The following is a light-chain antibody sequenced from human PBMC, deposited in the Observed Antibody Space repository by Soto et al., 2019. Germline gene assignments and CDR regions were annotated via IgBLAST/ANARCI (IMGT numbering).Light chain of an antibody. CDR3: QQYTNTNNPWM. V-gene: IGKV1-5*01. Sequence: DIQVTQSPPTLSASVGSRVTITCRASQTISTWMAWYQQKTGKAPKLIVYDASTLQSGVASRFSGSRSGTEFTLIISGLQPDDSATYYCQQYTNTNNPWMFGQWTKV. J-gene: IGKJ1*01. CDR1: QTISTW. CDR2: DAS.